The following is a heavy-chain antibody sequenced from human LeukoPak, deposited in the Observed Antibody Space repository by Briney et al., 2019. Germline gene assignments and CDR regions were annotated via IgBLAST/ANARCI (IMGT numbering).Heavy chain of an antibody. CDR2: IYYSGST. V-gene: IGHV4-39*01. D-gene: IGHD1-26*01. CDR1: GGSISSSSYY. CDR3: ARHRSGSYTKHNWFDP. Sequence: SETLSLTCTVSGGSISSSSYYWGWIRQPPGKGLEWIGSIYYSGSTYYNPSLKSRVTISVDTSKNQFSLKLSSVTAADTAVYYCARHRSGSYTKHNWFDPWGQGTLVTVSS. J-gene: IGHJ5*02.